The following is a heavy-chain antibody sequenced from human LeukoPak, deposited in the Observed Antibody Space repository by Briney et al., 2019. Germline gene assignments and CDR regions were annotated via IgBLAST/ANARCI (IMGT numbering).Heavy chain of an antibody. D-gene: IGHD6-19*01. Sequence: GGSLRLSCAASGFTFRRYNMHWVRQAPGKGLEWVAIIRYDGSEKYYANSVKGRFTISRDNSKNTLCLQMNSLTAEETAAYSCAKDNNGWAFGYWGQGTLVTVSS. V-gene: IGHV3-30*02. CDR2: IRYDGSEK. J-gene: IGHJ4*02. CDR1: GFTFRRYN. CDR3: AKDNNGWAFGY.